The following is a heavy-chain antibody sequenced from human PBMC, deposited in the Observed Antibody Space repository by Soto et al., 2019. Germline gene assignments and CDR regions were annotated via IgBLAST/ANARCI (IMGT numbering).Heavy chain of an antibody. CDR1: GGSFSGYY. D-gene: IGHD3-3*01. V-gene: IGHV4-34*01. Sequence: SETLSLTCAVYGGSFSGYYWSWIRQPPGKGLEWIGEINHSGSTNYNPSLKSRVTISVDTSKNQFSLKLSSVTAADTAVYYCARGSGYDFWSGYYTRIRNHNWFDPWGQGTLVTVSS. CDR3: ARGSGYDFWSGYYTRIRNHNWFDP. CDR2: INHSGST. J-gene: IGHJ5*02.